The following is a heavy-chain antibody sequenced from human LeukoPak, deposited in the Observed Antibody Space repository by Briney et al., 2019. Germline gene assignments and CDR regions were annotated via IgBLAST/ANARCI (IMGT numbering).Heavy chain of an antibody. D-gene: IGHD3-9*01. CDR2: INPNSGGT. CDR3: ARVGYDILTGYSLGWFDP. CDR1: GYTFTSYY. J-gene: IGHJ5*02. V-gene: IGHV1-2*02. Sequence: EASVKVSCKASGYTFTSYYMHWVRQAPGQGLEWMGWINPNSGGTNYAQKFQGRVTMTRDTSISTAYMELSRLRSDDTAVYYCARVGYDILTGYSLGWFDPWGQGTLVTVSS.